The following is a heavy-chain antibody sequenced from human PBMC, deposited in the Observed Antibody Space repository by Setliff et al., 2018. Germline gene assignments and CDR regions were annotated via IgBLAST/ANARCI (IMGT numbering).Heavy chain of an antibody. D-gene: IGHD2-15*01. J-gene: IGHJ6*03. CDR2: VSHSGST. CDR1: GSSINNHY. CDR3: ARAPGRQDYHYMEL. V-gene: IGHV4-59*11. Sequence: PSETLSLTCTVSGSSINNHYLACIRQPPGKGLEWLGYVSHSGSTDYNPSLRSRVTVSVDTSRFHFSLTLRSVTAADTAVYYCARAPGRQDYHYMELWGKGTTVTVSS.